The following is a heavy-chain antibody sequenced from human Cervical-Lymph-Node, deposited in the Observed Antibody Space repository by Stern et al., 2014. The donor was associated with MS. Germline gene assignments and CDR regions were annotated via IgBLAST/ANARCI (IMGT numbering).Heavy chain of an antibody. J-gene: IGHJ4*02. V-gene: IGHV1-2*02. CDR1: GFTFTSCY. Sequence: QLVQSGAEVRRPGASVKVACKASGFTFTSCYMHWVRQAPGQGLEWMGWINANSGGINSAQKFQGRVTMTRDTSISTVYMDLTGLTSDDTAIYYCARDMSTVTTPYFDYWGQGTLVTVPS. CDR2: INANSGGI. CDR3: ARDMSTVTTPYFDY. D-gene: IGHD4-17*01.